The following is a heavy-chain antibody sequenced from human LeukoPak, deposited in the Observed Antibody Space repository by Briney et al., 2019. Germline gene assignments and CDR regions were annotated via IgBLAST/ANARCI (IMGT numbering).Heavy chain of an antibody. Sequence: PSETLSLTCAVSGASFSGYYWSWIRQLPGKGLEWIGEINHSGSTNYNPSLKSRVALSVDTSKNQFSLKLTSVTAADTAVYYCARSQILYYYDSSGYPFDYWDRGTLVTVSS. CDR1: GASFSGYY. V-gene: IGHV4-34*01. CDR3: ARSQILYYYDSSGYPFDY. J-gene: IGHJ4*02. D-gene: IGHD3-22*01. CDR2: INHSGST.